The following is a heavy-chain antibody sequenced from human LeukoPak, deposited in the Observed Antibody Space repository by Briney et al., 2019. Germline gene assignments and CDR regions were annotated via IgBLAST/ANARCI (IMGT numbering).Heavy chain of an antibody. CDR3: ARGDYSSSWYLTFDY. CDR1: GGSFRGYY. V-gene: IGHV4-34*01. J-gene: IGHJ4*02. D-gene: IGHD6-13*01. Sequence: SETLSLTCAVYGGSFRGYYWSWIRQPPGKGLEWIGEINHSGSTNYNPSLKSRVTISVDTSKNQFSLKLSSVTAADTAVYYCARGDYSSSWYLTFDYWGQGTLVTVSS. CDR2: INHSGST.